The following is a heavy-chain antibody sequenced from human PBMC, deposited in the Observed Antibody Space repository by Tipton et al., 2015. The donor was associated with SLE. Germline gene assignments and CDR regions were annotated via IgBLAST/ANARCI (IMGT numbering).Heavy chain of an antibody. CDR3: ARHYPSGDFWDYYGLDV. V-gene: IGHV3-21*03. Sequence: SLRLSCAASGFTFTSYSMTWVRQAPGKGLEWVSSISSSGSYIYYRDSLKGRFTVSRDNAKNSLYLQIDSLRAEDTALYYCARHYPSGDFWDYYGLDVWGQGTTVTVSS. CDR2: ISSSGSYI. CDR1: GFTFTSYS. D-gene: IGHD3-3*01. J-gene: IGHJ6*02.